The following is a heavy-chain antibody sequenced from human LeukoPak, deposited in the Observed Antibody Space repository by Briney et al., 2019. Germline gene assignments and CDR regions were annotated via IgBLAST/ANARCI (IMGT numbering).Heavy chain of an antibody. CDR2: ISSSSSYI. CDR3: ARGGRYCSGGSCREAFDY. J-gene: IGHJ4*02. CDR1: GFTFSSYS. D-gene: IGHD2-15*01. V-gene: IGHV3-21*01. Sequence: GGSLRLSCAASGFTFSSYSMNWVRQAPGKGLEWVSSISSSSSYIYYADSVKGRFTISRGNAKNSLYLQMNSLRAEDTAVYYCARGGRYCSGGSCREAFDYWGQGTLVTVSS.